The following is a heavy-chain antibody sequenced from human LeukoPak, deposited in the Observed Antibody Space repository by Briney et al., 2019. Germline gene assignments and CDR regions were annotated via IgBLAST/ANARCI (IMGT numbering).Heavy chain of an antibody. CDR3: ARASWGHYDSSGYYSH. CDR2: INWNGGST. D-gene: IGHD3-22*01. J-gene: IGHJ4*02. Sequence: GGSLRLSCAASGFTLDDYGMSWVRQAPGKGLEWVSGINWNGGSTGYADSVKGRFTISRDNAKNSLYLQMNSLRAEDTALYYCARASWGHYDSSGYYSHWGQGTLVTVSS. CDR1: GFTLDDYG. V-gene: IGHV3-20*04.